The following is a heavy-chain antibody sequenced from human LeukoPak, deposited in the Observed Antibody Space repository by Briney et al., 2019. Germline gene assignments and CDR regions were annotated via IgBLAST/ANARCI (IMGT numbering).Heavy chain of an antibody. J-gene: IGHJ5*02. CDR1: GYTFTSYG. D-gene: IGHD2-21*02. V-gene: IGHV1-18*01. CDR2: ISAYNGNT. CDR3: AYCGGDCYSRWFDP. Sequence: ASVKVSCKASGYTFTSYGISWVRQAPGQGREWMGWISAYNGNTNYAQKLQGRVTMTTDTSTSTAYMELRSLRSDDTAVYYCAYCGGDCYSRWFDPWGQGTLVTVSS.